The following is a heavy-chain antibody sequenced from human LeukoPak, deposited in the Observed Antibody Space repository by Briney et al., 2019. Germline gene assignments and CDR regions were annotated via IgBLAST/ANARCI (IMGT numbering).Heavy chain of an antibody. D-gene: IGHD2-2*01. CDR3: AIKFVVPAALDY. V-gene: IGHV1-2*02. J-gene: IGHJ4*02. CDR1: GYTFTGYS. CDR2: INPNSGAT. Sequence: ASVKVSCKASGYTFTGYSLNWVRQAPGQGLEWMGWINPNSGATNYAPKFQGRVTMTRDTSITTAYMELSSLRSDDTAVYYCAIKFVVPAALDYWGPGTVVTVSS.